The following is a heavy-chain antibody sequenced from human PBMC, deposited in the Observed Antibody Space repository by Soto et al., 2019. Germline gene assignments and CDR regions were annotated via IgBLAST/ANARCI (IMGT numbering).Heavy chain of an antibody. Sequence: PGESLKISCKGSGYSFTSYWIGWVRQMPGKGLEWMGIIYPGDSNTRYSPSFQGQVTISADKSVSTAYLQWSSLKASDTAMYYCARKGYCSITACYTVDYWGQGTLVNVS. V-gene: IGHV5-51*01. J-gene: IGHJ4*02. CDR1: GYSFTSYW. D-gene: IGHD2-2*02. CDR2: IYPGDSNT. CDR3: ARKGYCSITACYTVDY.